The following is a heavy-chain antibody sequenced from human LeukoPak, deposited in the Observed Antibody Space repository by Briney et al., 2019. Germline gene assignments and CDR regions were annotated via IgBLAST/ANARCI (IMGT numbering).Heavy chain of an antibody. Sequence: PSETLSLTCTVSGGSISSYYWSWIRQPPGKGLEWIGYIYYSGSTNYNPSLKSRVTISVDTSKNQFSLKLSSVTAADTAVYYCARDNWNYGSSMDVWGQGTTVTGSS. J-gene: IGHJ6*02. CDR2: IYYSGST. CDR3: ARDNWNYGSSMDV. D-gene: IGHD1-7*01. V-gene: IGHV4-59*01. CDR1: GGSISSYY.